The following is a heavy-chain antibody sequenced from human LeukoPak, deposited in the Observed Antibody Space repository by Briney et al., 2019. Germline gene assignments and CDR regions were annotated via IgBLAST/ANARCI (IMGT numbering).Heavy chain of an antibody. D-gene: IGHD2-15*01. V-gene: IGHV3-23*01. J-gene: IGHJ5*02. CDR1: GFIFSAYA. CDR3: VEEACGGCGCVNWFDP. Sequence: GGSLRLSCAASGFIFSAYAMSWVRQAPGKGLEWVSAISGSGSSTYYKDSVKGRFTVSRDNSKNTLYLQMNSLRADDSAVYYCVEEACGGCGCVNWFDPWGQGTLVTGSS. CDR2: ISGSGSST.